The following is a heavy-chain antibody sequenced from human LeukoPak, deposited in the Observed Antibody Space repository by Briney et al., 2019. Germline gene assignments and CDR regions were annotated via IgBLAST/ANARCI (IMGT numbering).Heavy chain of an antibody. J-gene: IGHJ5*02. CDR1: GYSFASYW. V-gene: IGHV5-51*01. CDR3: ARHGSIASRRNWFDL. D-gene: IGHD6-6*01. CDR2: IYPGDSDT. Sequence: GESLKISCQGSGYSFASYWTAWVGQMPGKGLEWMGIIYPGDSDTRYNPSFQGQVTISADKSISTAYLQWSSLKASGTAMYYCARHGSIASRRNWFDLWGQGTLVAVSS.